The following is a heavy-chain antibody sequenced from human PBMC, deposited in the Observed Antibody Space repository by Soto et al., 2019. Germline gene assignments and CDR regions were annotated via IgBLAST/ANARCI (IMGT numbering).Heavy chain of an antibody. D-gene: IGHD4-17*01. V-gene: IGHV1-69*08. CDR2: IIPILGIA. CDR1: GGTFSSYT. Sequence: QVQLVQSGAEVKKPGSSVKVSCKASGGTFSSYTISWVRQAPGQGLEWMGRIIPILGIANYAQKFQGRVTIPAAKSTSTAYMELSSLRSEDTAVYYCARDMREATVTTSWFDPWGQGTLVTVSS. CDR3: ARDMREATVTTSWFDP. J-gene: IGHJ5*02.